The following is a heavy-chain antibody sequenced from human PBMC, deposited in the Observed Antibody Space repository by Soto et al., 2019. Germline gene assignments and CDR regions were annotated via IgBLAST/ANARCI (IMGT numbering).Heavy chain of an antibody. Sequence: ASVKVSCKASGGTFSSYAISWVRQAPGQGLEWMGGIIPIFGTANYAQKFQGRVTITADESTSTAYMELSSLRSEDTAVYYCARVSSGWYYFDYWGQGTLVTVPS. CDR1: GGTFSSYA. CDR2: IIPIFGTA. J-gene: IGHJ4*02. V-gene: IGHV1-69*13. D-gene: IGHD6-19*01. CDR3: ARVSSGWYYFDY.